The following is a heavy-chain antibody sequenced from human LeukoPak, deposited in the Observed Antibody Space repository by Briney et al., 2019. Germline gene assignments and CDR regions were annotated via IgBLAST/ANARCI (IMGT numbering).Heavy chain of an antibody. Sequence: NPSETLSLTCGVSGGSITITNYWTWVRQPPGKGLEWIGEVNLQGSTNYNPPLMGRVAISVDTSENHISLQLTSVTAADTAVYYCAREGGPYRPLDYSGQGTLVTVSS. V-gene: IGHV4-4*02. CDR3: AREGGPYRPLDY. CDR1: GGSITITNY. J-gene: IGHJ4*02. CDR2: VNLQGST.